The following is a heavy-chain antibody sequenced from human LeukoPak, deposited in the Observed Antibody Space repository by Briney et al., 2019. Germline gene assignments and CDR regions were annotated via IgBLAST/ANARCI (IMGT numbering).Heavy chain of an antibody. D-gene: IGHD2-2*03. CDR2: IFYSGKT. CDR1: NGSMTSDSYY. V-gene: IGHV4-39*02. Sequence: SETLSLTCTVSNGSMTSDSYYWAWVRQPPGKGLEWIGTIFYSGKTYYSASLKSRVTVSLDTSKKNVSLRLSSVTAADTAVYYCARLWIVATWFDAWGQGALVTVSS. CDR3: ARLWIVATWFDA. J-gene: IGHJ5*02.